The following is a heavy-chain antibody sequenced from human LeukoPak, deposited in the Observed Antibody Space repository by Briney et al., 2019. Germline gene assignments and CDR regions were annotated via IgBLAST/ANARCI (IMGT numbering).Heavy chain of an antibody. CDR2: IIPIFGTA. Sequence: GASVKVSCKASGGTFSSYAISWVRQAPGQGLEWMGGIIPIFGTANYAQKFQGRVTITTDESTSTAYMELSSLRSEDTAVYYCAREGGGNDFFDFWGQGSLVIVSS. D-gene: IGHD1-1*01. V-gene: IGHV1-69*05. J-gene: IGHJ4*02. CDR1: GGTFSSYA. CDR3: AREGGGNDFFDF.